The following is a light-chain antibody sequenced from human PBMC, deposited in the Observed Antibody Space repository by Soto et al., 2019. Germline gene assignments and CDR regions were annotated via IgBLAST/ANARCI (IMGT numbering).Light chain of an antibody. CDR3: IQATQFPWT. Sequence: IVLTQTPLSSAVTLGQPASISCRSSESLVDSDGNTYLSWLHQRPGQPPRLLLYKISNRLSGVPDRFSGRGAVTDFTLRISRVEAEDVGLCFCIQATQFPWTFGQGTRVDIK. V-gene: IGKV2-24*01. CDR1: ESLVDSDGNTY. J-gene: IGKJ1*01. CDR2: KIS.